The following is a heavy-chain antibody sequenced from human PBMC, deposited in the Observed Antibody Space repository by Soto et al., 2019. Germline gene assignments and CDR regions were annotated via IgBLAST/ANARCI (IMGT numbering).Heavy chain of an antibody. CDR3: ARDLRRPTSDGRMNRYGP. Sequence: SETLSLICTVSGGSISSSYWSWIRQPPGKGLEWIGYIDYSGSTTYNPSLKSRATISVDTSKNQFSLKLNSVTAADTAMYDCARDLRRPTSDGRMNRYGPWGHRTLVNV. D-gene: IGHD4-17*01. CDR2: IDYSGST. V-gene: IGHV4-59*01. CDR1: GGSISSSY. J-gene: IGHJ5*02.